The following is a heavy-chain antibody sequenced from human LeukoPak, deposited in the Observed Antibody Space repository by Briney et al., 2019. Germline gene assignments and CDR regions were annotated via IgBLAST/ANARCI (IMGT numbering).Heavy chain of an antibody. J-gene: IGHJ4*02. CDR2: IYSGGST. Sequence: GGSLRLSCAAYGFTVSANYMSWVRQAPGKGLEWVSVIYSGGSTYYADAVKGRFTISRDNSKNTLYLQMNSLRAEDTAVYYCARVGVSSWSAFFDYWGQGTLVTVSS. V-gene: IGHV3-53*01. CDR3: ARVGVSSWSAFFDY. D-gene: IGHD6-13*01. CDR1: GFTVSANY.